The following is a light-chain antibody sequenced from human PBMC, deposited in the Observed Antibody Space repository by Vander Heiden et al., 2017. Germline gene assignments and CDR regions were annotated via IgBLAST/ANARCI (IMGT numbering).Light chain of an antibody. CDR1: CRLDNYA. CDR2: VNSDGSH. CDR3: QTWGSGIVV. V-gene: IGLV4-69*01. J-gene: IGLJ2*01. Sequence: QLVVTQSPSASASLGASVMPTCTLNCRLDNYAIAWHQQQPEKGPRYLMKVNSDGSHSKGDGIPDRFSGSSSGAERYLIISSLQSEDEADYYGQTWGSGIVVFGGGTKLTVL.